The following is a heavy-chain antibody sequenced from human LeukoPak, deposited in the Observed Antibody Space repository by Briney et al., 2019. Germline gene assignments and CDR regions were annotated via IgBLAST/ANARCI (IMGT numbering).Heavy chain of an antibody. V-gene: IGHV3-21*05. J-gene: IGHJ4*02. Sequence: GGSLRLSCAASGFTFSTYSMNWVRQAPGKGLEWISYISSSSSYIYYADSVKGRFTISRDNAKNSLYLQMNSLRAEDTAVYYCAREGYSSLDYWGQGTLVTVSS. CDR2: ISSSSSYI. D-gene: IGHD6-13*01. CDR1: GFTFSTYS. CDR3: AREGYSSLDY.